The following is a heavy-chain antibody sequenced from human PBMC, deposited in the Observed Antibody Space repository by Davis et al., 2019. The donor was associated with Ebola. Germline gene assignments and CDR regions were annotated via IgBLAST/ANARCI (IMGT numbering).Heavy chain of an antibody. V-gene: IGHV1-18*04. J-gene: IGHJ6*02. CDR2: ISAYNGNT. CDR1: GYTFTSYY. D-gene: IGHD3-10*01. Sequence: ASVKVSCKASGYTFTSYYMHWVRQAPGQGLEWMGWISAYNGNTNYAQKLQGRVTMTTDTSTSNAYMELRSLRSDDTAVYYCARDVEVVGIAAGSYLYYYYGMDVWGQGTTVTVSS. CDR3: ARDVEVVGIAAGSYLYYYYGMDV.